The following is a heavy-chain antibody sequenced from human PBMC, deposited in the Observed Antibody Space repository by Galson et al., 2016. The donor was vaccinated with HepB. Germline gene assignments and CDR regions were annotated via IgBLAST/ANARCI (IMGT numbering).Heavy chain of an antibody. CDR3: ARLMYYYDTSGYSGYLFDF. D-gene: IGHD3-22*01. J-gene: IGHJ4*02. V-gene: IGHV4-38-2*02. CDR2: IYHSGTT. CDR1: GYSISNGYY. Sequence: SETLSLTCTVSGYSISNGYYWGWIRQPPGKGLGWIGHIYHSGTTYYNPSLKSRVTMSVDTSENQFSLKLSSVTAADTALYYCARLMYYYDTSGYSGYLFDFWGQGTLVTVSS.